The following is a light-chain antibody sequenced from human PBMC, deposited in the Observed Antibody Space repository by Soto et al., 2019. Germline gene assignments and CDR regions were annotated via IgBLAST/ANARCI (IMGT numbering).Light chain of an antibody. V-gene: IGKV3-20*01. CDR1: QSVSSSY. J-gene: IGKJ1*01. CDR2: GAS. Sequence: EIVLTQSPGTLSLSPGERATLSCRASQSVSSSYLAWYQQKPGQAPRLLIYGASSRATGIPDRFSHSGSGTDFTLTISRLETEDFAVYYCQQYGRSPWTFGQGTKVEIK. CDR3: QQYGRSPWT.